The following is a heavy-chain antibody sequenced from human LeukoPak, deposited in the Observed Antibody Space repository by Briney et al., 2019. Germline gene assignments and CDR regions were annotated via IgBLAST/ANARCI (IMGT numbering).Heavy chain of an antibody. D-gene: IGHD5-24*01. CDR1: GYTYTSYA. CDR3: ARDRYGDGFAHLDY. J-gene: IGHJ4*02. V-gene: IGHV1-2*02. Sequence: ASVKVSCKASGYTYTSYAIHWVRQAPGQGLEWMGWITPSGGTNYPQKFQGRVAITWDTSITTAYMDLSRLTSDDTAVYYCARDRYGDGFAHLDYWGQGALVTVSS. CDR2: ITPSGGT.